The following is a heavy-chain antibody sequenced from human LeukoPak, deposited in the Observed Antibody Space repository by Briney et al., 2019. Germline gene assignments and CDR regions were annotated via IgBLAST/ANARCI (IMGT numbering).Heavy chain of an antibody. D-gene: IGHD2-2*01. CDR1: GGTFSSYA. CDR3: ASGVVVPYMDV. Sequence: SVKVSCKASGGTFSSYAISWVRQAPGQGLEWMGGIIPIFGTANYAQKFQGRVTITTDESTSTAYMELRSLRSDDTAVYYCASGVVVPYMDVWGKGTTVTVSS. CDR2: IIPIFGTA. V-gene: IGHV1-69*05. J-gene: IGHJ6*03.